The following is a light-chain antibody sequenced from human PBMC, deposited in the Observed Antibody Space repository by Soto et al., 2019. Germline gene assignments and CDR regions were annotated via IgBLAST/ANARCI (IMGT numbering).Light chain of an antibody. CDR1: GSNIGNNY. J-gene: IGLJ3*02. Sequence: QSVLTQPPSVSAAPGQEVTISCSGGGSNIGNNYVSWYQQLPGTAPKLLICENNKRPSGIPDRFSGSKSGTSATLGITGLQTGDEADYYCGTWDSSLSAGVFGGGTKLTVL. CDR2: ENN. CDR3: GTWDSSLSAGV. V-gene: IGLV1-51*02.